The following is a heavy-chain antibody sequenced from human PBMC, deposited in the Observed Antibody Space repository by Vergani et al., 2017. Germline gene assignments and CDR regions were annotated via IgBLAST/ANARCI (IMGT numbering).Heavy chain of an antibody. V-gene: IGHV1-69*17. Sequence: QVQLVQSGAEVKKPGSSVKVSCKASGGTFSSYAISWVRQAPGQGLEWMGGIIPIFGIANYAQKFQGRVTITADKSTRTAYMELCSLRSEDTAVYYCARLVERAATELVCGMDVWGQGTTVTVSS. CDR1: GGTFSSYA. J-gene: IGHJ6*02. CDR2: IIPIFGIA. D-gene: IGHD5-24*01. CDR3: ARLVERAATELVCGMDV.